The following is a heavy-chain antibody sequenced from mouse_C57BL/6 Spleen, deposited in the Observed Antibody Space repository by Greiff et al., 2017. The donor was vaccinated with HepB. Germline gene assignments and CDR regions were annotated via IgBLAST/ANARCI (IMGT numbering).Heavy chain of an antibody. V-gene: IGHV10-1*01. J-gene: IGHJ1*03. D-gene: IGHD4-1*01. CDR1: GFSFNTYA. CDR3: GRQNWDWYFDV. Sequence: EVQGVESGGGLVQPKGSLKLSCAASGFSFNTYAMNWVRQAPGKGLEWVARIRSKSNNYATYYADSVKDSFTISRDDSESMLYLQMNNLKTEDTAMYYCGRQNWDWYFDVWGTGTTVTVSS. CDR2: IRSKSNNYAT.